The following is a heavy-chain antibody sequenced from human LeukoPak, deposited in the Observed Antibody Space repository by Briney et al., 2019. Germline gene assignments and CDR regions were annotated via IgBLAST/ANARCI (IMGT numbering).Heavy chain of an antibody. CDR3: ATWPGGWYGEDS. CDR1: GFTVSSNF. D-gene: IGHD6-19*01. V-gene: IGHV3-53*01. Sequence: PGGSLRLSCAASGFTVSSNFMSWVRQAPGKGLEWVSVIYGGGSTYYADYVKGRFNISRDTSKNMLYLQMNSLRAEDTAVYYCATWPGGWYGEDSWGQGTLVTVSS. CDR2: IYGGGST. J-gene: IGHJ4*02.